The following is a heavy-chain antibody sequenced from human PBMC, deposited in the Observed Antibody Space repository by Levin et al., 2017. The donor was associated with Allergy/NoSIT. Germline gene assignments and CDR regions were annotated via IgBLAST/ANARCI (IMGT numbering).Heavy chain of an antibody. V-gene: IGHV4-59*08. CDR2: IYYSGST. J-gene: IGHJ4*02. CDR3: ARHLTAAGVFDY. D-gene: IGHD6-13*01. Sequence: GSLRLSCTVSGGSISSYYWSWIRQPPGKGLEWIGYIYYSGSTNYNPSLKSRVTISVDTSKNQFSLKLSSVTAADTAVYYCARHLTAAGVFDYWGQGTLVTVSS. CDR1: GGSISSYY.